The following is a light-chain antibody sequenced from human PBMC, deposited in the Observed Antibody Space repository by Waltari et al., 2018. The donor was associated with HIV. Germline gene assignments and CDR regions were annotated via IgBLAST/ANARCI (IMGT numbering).Light chain of an antibody. J-gene: IGLJ2*01. Sequence: QAGLTQPPSVSKGMRQTATLTCTGNSNNVGNQGAAWLQHHQGHPPKLLSYRDNKRPSGISGRFSASRSGNPASLTITGVQPEDEADYFCATWDISLSAVVFGGGTTLTVL. V-gene: IGLV10-54*04. CDR2: RDN. CDR3: ATWDISLSAVV. CDR1: SNNVGNQG.